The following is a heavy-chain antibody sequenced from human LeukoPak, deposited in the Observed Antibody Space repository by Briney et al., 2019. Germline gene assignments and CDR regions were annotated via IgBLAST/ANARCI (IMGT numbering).Heavy chain of an antibody. CDR1: GYTFTGYY. J-gene: IGHJ6*03. CDR2: INPNSGGT. V-gene: IGHV1-2*02. Sequence: ASVKVSCKASGYTFTGYYMHWVRQAPGQGFEWMGWINPNSGGTNYAQKFQGRVTMTRDASISTAYMELSRLRSDDTAVYYCARPQLGGYCSGGSCYNYMDVWGKGTTVTVSS. D-gene: IGHD2-15*01. CDR3: ARPQLGGYCSGGSCYNYMDV.